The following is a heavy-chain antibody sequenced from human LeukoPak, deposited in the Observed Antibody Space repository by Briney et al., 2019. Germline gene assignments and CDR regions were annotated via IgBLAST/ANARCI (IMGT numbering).Heavy chain of an antibody. CDR3: ARDGGYNGGYARD. J-gene: IGHJ4*02. CDR2: IIPILGIA. V-gene: IGHV1-69*04. CDR1: GGTFSSYA. D-gene: IGHD5-12*01. Sequence: ASVKVSCKASGGTFSSYAISWVRQAPGQGLEWMGRIIPILGIANYAQKFQGRVTITADKSTSTAYMELSSLRSEDTAVYYCARDGGYNGGYARDWGQGTLVTVSS.